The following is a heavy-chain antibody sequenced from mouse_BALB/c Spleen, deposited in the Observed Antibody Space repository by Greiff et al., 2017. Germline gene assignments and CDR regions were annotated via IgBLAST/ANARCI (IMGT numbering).Heavy chain of an antibody. CDR2: INPYNGDT. D-gene: IGHD2-4*01. CDR1: GYSFTGYF. V-gene: IGHV1-20*02. Sequence: VQLQQSGPELVKPGASVKISCKASGYSFTGYFMNWVMQSHGKSLEWIGRINPYNGDTFYNQKFKGKATLTVDKSSSTAHMELRSLASEDSAVYYCARGLPAMDYWGQGTSVTVSS. CDR3: ARGLPAMDY. J-gene: IGHJ4*01.